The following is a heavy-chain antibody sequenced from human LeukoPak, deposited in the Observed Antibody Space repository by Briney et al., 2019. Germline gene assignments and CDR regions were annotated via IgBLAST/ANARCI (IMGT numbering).Heavy chain of an antibody. Sequence: PGGSLRLSCAVSGFIVSSNYMSWVRQAPGKGLEWVSVIYSGGSTYYADSVKGRFTTSRDNSKNTLYPQMNSLRAEDTAVYYCAKAKRNRIAAAGTGALFDYWGQGTLVTVSS. J-gene: IGHJ4*02. CDR1: GFIVSSNY. CDR3: AKAKRNRIAAAGTGALFDY. D-gene: IGHD6-13*01. V-gene: IGHV3-53*01. CDR2: IYSGGST.